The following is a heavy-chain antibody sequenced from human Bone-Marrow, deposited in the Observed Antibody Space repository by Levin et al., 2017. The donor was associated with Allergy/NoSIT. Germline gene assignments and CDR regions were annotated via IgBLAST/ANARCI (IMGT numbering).Heavy chain of an antibody. D-gene: IGHD6-13*01. V-gene: IGHV3-48*02. CDR2: ISSSSITI. J-gene: IGHJ4*02. CDR3: ARDRYSSSWYLLDY. Sequence: GESLKISCAASGFTFTSYSMNWVRQAPGKGLEWVSYISSSSITIYYADSVKGRFTISRDNAKNSLFLEMDSLRDEDTAVYYCARDRYSSSWYLLDYWGQGTLVTVSS. CDR1: GFTFTSYS.